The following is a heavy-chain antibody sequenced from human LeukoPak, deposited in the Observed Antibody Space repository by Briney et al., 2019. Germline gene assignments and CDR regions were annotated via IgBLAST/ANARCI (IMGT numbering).Heavy chain of an antibody. CDR1: GFTFSSYA. J-gene: IGHJ4*02. D-gene: IGHD1-26*01. Sequence: GGSLRLSCAASGFTFSSYAMSWVRQAPGKGLEWVSSISGRSDDIYYADSVQGRFTISRDNSKNSLYLQMKSLRAEDTALYYCARRGYHDYSGFDYWGQGTLVTVSS. CDR2: ISGRSDDI. V-gene: IGHV3-21*01. CDR3: ARRGYHDYSGFDY.